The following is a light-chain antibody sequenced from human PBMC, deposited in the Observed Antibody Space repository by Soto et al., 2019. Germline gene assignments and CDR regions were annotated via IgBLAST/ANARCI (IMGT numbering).Light chain of an antibody. CDR2: DDS. J-gene: IGLJ1*01. Sequence: SYELTQPPSVSVAPGQTARITCGGNNIGSKSVQWYQQKPGQAPVLVVYDDSDRPSGIPERFSGSNSGNTATLTISRVEAGDEADYYCQVWDSSSDHPYVFGTGTQLTVL. CDR3: QVWDSSSDHPYV. V-gene: IGLV3-21*02. CDR1: NIGSKS.